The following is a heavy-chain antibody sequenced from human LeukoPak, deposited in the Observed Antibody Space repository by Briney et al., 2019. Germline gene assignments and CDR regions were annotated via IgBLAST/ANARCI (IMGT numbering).Heavy chain of an antibody. Sequence: KTGGSLRLSCAASGFTFSNAWMSWVRQAPGKGLEWVGRIKSKIAGGTTDYAAPVKGRFSISRDDSTNIVYLEMNSLTTEDTGVYYCTTDYHGPHEWGQGTLVTVSS. D-gene: IGHD3-16*02. CDR1: GFTFSNAW. CDR3: TTDYHGPHE. CDR2: IKSKIAGGTT. J-gene: IGHJ4*02. V-gene: IGHV3-15*01.